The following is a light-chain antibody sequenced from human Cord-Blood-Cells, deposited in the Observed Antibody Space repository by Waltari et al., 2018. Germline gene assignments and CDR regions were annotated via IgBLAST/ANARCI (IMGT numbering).Light chain of an antibody. V-gene: IGLV2-23*01. CDR1: SRDVGSYNL. J-gene: IGLJ1*01. Sequence: QSALTHPASVSGSPGKSSPLPCTGTSRDVGSYNLVPWYQQHPGNAPKLMIYEGSKRPSGVSNRFSGSKSGNTASLTISGLQAEDEADYYCCSYAGSSTFVCGTGTKVTVL. CDR3: CSYAGSSTFV. CDR2: EGS.